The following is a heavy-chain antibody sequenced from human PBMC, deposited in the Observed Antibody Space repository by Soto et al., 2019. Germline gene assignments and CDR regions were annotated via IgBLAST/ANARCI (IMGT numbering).Heavy chain of an antibody. V-gene: IGHV4-59*12. Sequence: PSETLSLTCTVSGGSISSYYWSWIRQPPWKGLEWIGYIYYSGSTYYNPSLKSRVTISVDRSKNQFSLKLSSVTAADTAVYYCARGLATGGGYYYGMDVWGQGTTVTVS. CDR2: IYYSGST. J-gene: IGHJ6*02. D-gene: IGHD5-12*01. CDR1: GGSISSYY. CDR3: ARGLATGGGYYYGMDV.